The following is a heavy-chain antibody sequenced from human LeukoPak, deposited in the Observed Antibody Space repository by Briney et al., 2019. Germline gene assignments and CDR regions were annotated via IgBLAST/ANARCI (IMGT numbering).Heavy chain of an antibody. CDR1: GYTFTDYY. CDR3: ARDKQLDWAHYFYYYIDV. D-gene: IGHD1-1*01. J-gene: IGHJ6*03. CDR2: INPDSGGT. Sequence: ASVKVSCKASGYTFTDYYMHWVRQAPGQGLEWMGWINPDSGGTNYAQKFQGRVTMTRATSINTAYMELSRLRSDDTAVYYCARDKQLDWAHYFYYYIDVWGKGTTVTVSS. V-gene: IGHV1-2*02.